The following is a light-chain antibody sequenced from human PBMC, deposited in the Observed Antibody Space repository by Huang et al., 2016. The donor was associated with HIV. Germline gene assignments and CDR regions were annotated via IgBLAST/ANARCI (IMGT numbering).Light chain of an antibody. CDR3: QQYGSSPAT. Sequence: EIVLTQSPGTLSLSPGERATLSCRASQSVNSNYLAWYQQKPGQAPRRLIYGASSSATGIPDRFSGSGSGTEFIFTISRVEPEDSAVFYCQQYGSSPATFGQGTKLEI. CDR2: GAS. J-gene: IGKJ2*01. CDR1: QSVNSNY. V-gene: IGKV3-20*01.